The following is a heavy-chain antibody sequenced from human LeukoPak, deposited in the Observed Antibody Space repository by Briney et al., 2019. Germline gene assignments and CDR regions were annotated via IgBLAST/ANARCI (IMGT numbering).Heavy chain of an antibody. CDR1: VYTFTSYD. CDR2: MNPNSGNT. V-gene: IGHV1-8*03. CDR3: ARDLFSPVVPAAGTFSC. J-gene: IGHJ4*02. D-gene: IGHD2-2*01. Sequence: ASVKVSCKASVYTFTSYDINWVRQATGQGLEWMGWMNPNSGNTGYAQKFQGRVTITRNTSISTAYMELSSLRSEDTAVYYCARDLFSPVVPAAGTFSCWGQGTLVTVSS.